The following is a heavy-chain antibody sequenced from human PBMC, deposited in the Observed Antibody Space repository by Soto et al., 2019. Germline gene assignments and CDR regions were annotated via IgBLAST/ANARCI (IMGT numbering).Heavy chain of an antibody. D-gene: IGHD3-10*01. V-gene: IGHV4-59*01. CDR2: IYYSGST. Sequence: PSETLSLTCTVSGGSISSYYWSWIRQPPGKGLEWIGYIYYSGSTNYNPSLKSRVTISVDTSKNQFSLKLSSVTAADTAVYYCARYYGSGSYGYYYYGMDVWGQGTTVTVSS. J-gene: IGHJ6*02. CDR1: GGSISSYY. CDR3: ARYYGSGSYGYYYYGMDV.